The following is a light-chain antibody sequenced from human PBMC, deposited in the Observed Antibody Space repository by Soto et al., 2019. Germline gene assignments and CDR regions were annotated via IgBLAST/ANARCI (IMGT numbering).Light chain of an antibody. CDR2: DVT. CDR3: CSYAGSNLHYV. V-gene: IGLV2-23*02. J-gene: IGLJ1*01. Sequence: QSVLTQPASVSGSPGQSITISCTGTSSDVGSYNLVSWYQQHPGKAPQLMIYDVTKRPSGVPDRFSGSKSGNTASLTISGLQAEDEADYYCCSYAGSNLHYVFGLGTKVTVL. CDR1: SSDVGSYNL.